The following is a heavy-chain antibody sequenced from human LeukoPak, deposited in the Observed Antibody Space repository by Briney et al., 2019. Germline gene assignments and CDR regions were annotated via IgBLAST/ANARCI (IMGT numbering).Heavy chain of an antibody. D-gene: IGHD4-17*01. CDR3: ARVHGYYIGLYYFDY. Sequence: ASXKVSCKASGYTYTTYGISWVRQAPGQGLEWMGWISGNGDNTKYVQEFQGRVTMTTDTSTSTAYMDLRSLRSDDTAIYYCARVHGYYIGLYYFDYWGQGTLVTVSS. CDR2: ISGNGDNT. V-gene: IGHV1-18*01. J-gene: IGHJ4*02. CDR1: GYTYTTYG.